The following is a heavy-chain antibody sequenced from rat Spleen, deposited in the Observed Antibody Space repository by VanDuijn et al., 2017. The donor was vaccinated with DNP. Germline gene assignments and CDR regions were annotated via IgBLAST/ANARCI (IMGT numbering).Heavy chain of an antibody. CDR1: GFIFSNYD. V-gene: IGHV5-7*01. Sequence: EVQLVESGGGGVQPGRAMKLSCAASGFIFSNYDMAWVRQAPKKGLEWVATISYDGSSIYYRDSVKDRFTISRDNAKSTLYLQMDSLRSEDTATYYCVRWNSGHFDYWGQGVMVTVSS. CDR3: VRWNSGHFDY. J-gene: IGHJ2*01. D-gene: IGHD4-3*01. CDR2: ISYDGSSI.